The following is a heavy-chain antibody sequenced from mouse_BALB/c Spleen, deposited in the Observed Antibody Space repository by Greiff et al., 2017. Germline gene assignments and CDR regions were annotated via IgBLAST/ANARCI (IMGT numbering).Heavy chain of an antibody. Sequence: EVKLMESGGGLVKPGGSLKLSCAASGFTFSSYTMSWVRQTPEKRLEWVATISSGGSYTYYPDSVKGRFTISRDNAKNTLYLQMSSLKSEDTAMYYCTREGGYGYDGGYFDYWGQGTTLTVSS. CDR1: GFTFSSYT. CDR2: ISSGGSYT. CDR3: TREGGYGYDGGYFDY. J-gene: IGHJ2*01. V-gene: IGHV5-6-4*01. D-gene: IGHD2-2*01.